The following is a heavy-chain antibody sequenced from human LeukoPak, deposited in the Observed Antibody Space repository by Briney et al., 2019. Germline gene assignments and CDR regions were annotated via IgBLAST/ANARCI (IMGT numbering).Heavy chain of an antibody. D-gene: IGHD3-3*01. CDR2: IGSSSTI. V-gene: IGHV3-48*01. Sequence: GGSLRLSCAASGLTFSSYSMNWVRQAPGKGLEWVSYIGSSSTIYYADSVKGRFTISRDNAKNSLYLQMNSLRAVDTAVYYCARGGYDFWSGYRPFDYWGQGTLVTVSS. CDR1: GLTFSSYS. CDR3: ARGGYDFWSGYRPFDY. J-gene: IGHJ4*02.